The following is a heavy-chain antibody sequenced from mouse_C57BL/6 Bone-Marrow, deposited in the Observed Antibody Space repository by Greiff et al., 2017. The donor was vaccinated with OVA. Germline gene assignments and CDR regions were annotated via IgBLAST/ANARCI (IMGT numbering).Heavy chain of an antibody. CDR3: ARLGLLRGYAMDY. D-gene: IGHD2-3*01. CDR2: IYPGDGDT. Sequence: QVHVKQSGAELVKPGASVKISCKASGYAFSSYWMNWVKQRPGKGLEWIGQIYPGDGDTNYNGKFKGKATLTADKSSSTAYMQLSSLTSEDSAVYFCARLGLLRGYAMDYWGQGTSVTVSS. J-gene: IGHJ4*01. V-gene: IGHV1-80*01. CDR1: GYAFSSYW.